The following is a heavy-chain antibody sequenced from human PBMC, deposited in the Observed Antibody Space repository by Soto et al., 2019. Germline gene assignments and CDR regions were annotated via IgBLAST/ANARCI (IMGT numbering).Heavy chain of an antibody. Sequence: GGSLRLSCAASGFTFSSYEMNWVRQAPGKGLEWVSYISSSGKTIHYADSVKGRFTISRDNAKNSLYLQMNSLRAEDTAVYYCARDMDYYDSSGYQDYWGQGTLVTVSS. CDR1: GFTFSSYE. CDR2: ISSSGKTI. V-gene: IGHV3-48*03. CDR3: ARDMDYYDSSGYQDY. D-gene: IGHD3-22*01. J-gene: IGHJ4*02.